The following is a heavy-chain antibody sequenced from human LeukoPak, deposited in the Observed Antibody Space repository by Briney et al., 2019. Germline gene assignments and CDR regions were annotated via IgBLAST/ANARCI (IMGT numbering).Heavy chain of an antibody. CDR3: ARTYSSSWPFDY. D-gene: IGHD6-13*01. CDR2: ISYDGSNK. J-gene: IGHJ4*02. CDR1: GFNFSSYA. Sequence: PGGSLRLSCAAPGFNFSSYAMPWVRQAPGKGLERVAVISYDGSNKYYADSVKGRFTISRDNSKNTLYLQMNSLRAEDTAVYYCARTYSSSWPFDYWGQGTLVTVSS. V-gene: IGHV3-30*01.